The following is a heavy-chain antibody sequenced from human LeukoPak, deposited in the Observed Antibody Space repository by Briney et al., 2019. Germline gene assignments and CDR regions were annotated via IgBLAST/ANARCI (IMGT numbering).Heavy chain of an antibody. CDR2: IRSKNYGGTT. D-gene: IGHD5-18*01. V-gene: IGHV3-49*03. Sequence: GGSLRLSCTASGFTFGDYAMSWFRQAPGKGLEWVGFIRSKNYGGTTEYVASVKGRFTISRDDSKSIAYLQMNSLKTEDTAVYYCTRAPGYSYGYETFDIWGQGTMVTVSS. J-gene: IGHJ3*02. CDR1: GFTFGDYA. CDR3: TRAPGYSYGYETFDI.